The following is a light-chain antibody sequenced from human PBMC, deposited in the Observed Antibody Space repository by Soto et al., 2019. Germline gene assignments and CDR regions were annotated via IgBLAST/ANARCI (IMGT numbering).Light chain of an antibody. CDR1: QSVSSNY. V-gene: IGKV3-20*01. CDR3: QQFGTSPPST. J-gene: IGKJ5*01. CDR2: GAS. Sequence: EIVLTQSPGTLSLSPGERDTLSCRASQSVSSNYLAWYQQKPGQAPRLLIYGASSRATAIPDRFSGSGSGTDFALTISRLEPEDFAVYYCQQFGTSPPSTFGQGTRLEIK.